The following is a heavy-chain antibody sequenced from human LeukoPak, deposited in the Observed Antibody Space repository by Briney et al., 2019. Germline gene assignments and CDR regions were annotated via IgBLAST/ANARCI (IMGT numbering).Heavy chain of an antibody. J-gene: IGHJ5*02. CDR1: GYTSTSYD. CDR2: MNPNSGNT. D-gene: IGHD6-19*01. Sequence: ASVKVSCKASGYTSTSYDINWVRQATGQGLEWMGWMNPNSGNTGYAQKFQGRVTMTRNTSISTAYMELSSLRSEDTAVYYCARGPRSGSGWYVPGFDPWGQGTLVTVSS. V-gene: IGHV1-8*01. CDR3: ARGPRSGSGWYVPGFDP.